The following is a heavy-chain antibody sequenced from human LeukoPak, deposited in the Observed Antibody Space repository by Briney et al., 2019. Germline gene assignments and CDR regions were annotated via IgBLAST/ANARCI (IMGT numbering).Heavy chain of an antibody. CDR2: INPNSGGT. J-gene: IGHJ6*03. CDR1: GYTFTSCG. D-gene: IGHD3-16*02. V-gene: IGHV1-2*02. CDR3: ARYRYMDV. Sequence: ASVKVSCKASGYTFTSCGISWVRQAPGQGLEWMGWINPNSGGTNYAQKFQGRVTMTRDTSISTAYMELSRLRSDDTAVYYCARYRYMDVWGKGTAVTVSS.